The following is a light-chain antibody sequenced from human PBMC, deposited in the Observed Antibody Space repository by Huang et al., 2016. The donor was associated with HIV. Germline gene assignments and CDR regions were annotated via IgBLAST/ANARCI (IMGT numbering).Light chain of an antibody. V-gene: IGKV3-20*01. CDR1: QSLSPTY. CDR3: QQYVRSPWT. CDR2: GTS. Sequence: EIVLTQSPGTLSLSPGEGAALSCRASQSLSPTYLAWYQQRPGQGPRLLIYGTSTRATGIPDRFSGSGSGTDFTLTISRLEPEDFAMYYCQQYVRSPWTFGQGTKVEIK. J-gene: IGKJ1*01.